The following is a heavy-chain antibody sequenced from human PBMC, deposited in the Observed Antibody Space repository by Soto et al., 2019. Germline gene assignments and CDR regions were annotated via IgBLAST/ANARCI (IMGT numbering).Heavy chain of an antibody. D-gene: IGHD3-3*01. V-gene: IGHV3-49*04. J-gene: IGHJ6*02. CDR2: IRSKAYGGTT. CDR3: TRDGPEYYDFWSERLHLGSGYYYYGMDV. Sequence: GGSLRLSCTASGFTFGDYAMSWVRQAPGKGLEWVGFIRSKAYGGTTEYAASVKGRFTISRDDSKSIAYLQMDSLKTEDTAVYYCTRDGPEYYDFWSERLHLGSGYYYYGMDVWGQGTTVTVSS. CDR1: GFTFGDYA.